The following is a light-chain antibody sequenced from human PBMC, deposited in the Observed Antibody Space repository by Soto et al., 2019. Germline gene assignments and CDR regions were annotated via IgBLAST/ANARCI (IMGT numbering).Light chain of an antibody. V-gene: IGKV3-15*01. CDR1: QRVSIL. CDR3: XXXNNWPRT. J-gene: IGKJ1*01. CDR2: VET. Sequence: ELVMTQSPATLSLSPGDSATLSCRGSQRVSILLAWYHQNPCQAPMLLIHVETTRSTGIPARLSGSGSGTELNLTISRLQSEDFAVYYXXXXNNWPRTCGQGTKVDIK.